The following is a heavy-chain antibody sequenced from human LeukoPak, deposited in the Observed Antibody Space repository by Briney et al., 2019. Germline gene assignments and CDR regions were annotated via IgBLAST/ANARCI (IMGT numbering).Heavy chain of an antibody. CDR2: ISGGGGST. D-gene: IGHD1-1*01. CDR1: GFTFSTYV. CDR3: AKGNWRYFDY. J-gene: IGHJ4*02. V-gene: IGHV3-23*01. Sequence: GGSLRLSCAASGFTFSTYVMSWVRQAPGKGLEWVSAISGGGGSTYYADSVKGRFTISRDNSKNTLYLQMNSLGADDTAVYYCAKGNWRYFDYWGQGTLVTVSS.